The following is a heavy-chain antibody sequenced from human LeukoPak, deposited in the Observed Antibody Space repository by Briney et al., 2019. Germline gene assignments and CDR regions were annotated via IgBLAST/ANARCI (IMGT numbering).Heavy chain of an antibody. CDR1: GFTFSHYG. CDR2: ISYDGSDK. V-gene: IGHV3-30*03. CDR3: ATRPLYYDSSGYFDY. D-gene: IGHD3-22*01. J-gene: IGHJ4*02. Sequence: GGSLRLSCAASGFTFSHYGVHWVRQAPGKGLEWVAVISYDGSDKYYADSVKGRFTISRDSSKNTVFLEMNSLRAEDTAVYYCATRPLYYDSSGYFDYWGQGALVTVSS.